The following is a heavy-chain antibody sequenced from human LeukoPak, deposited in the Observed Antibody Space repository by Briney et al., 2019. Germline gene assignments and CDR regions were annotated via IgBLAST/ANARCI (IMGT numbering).Heavy chain of an antibody. J-gene: IGHJ4*02. CDR3: ASIAVRNNYFEY. CDR1: GVSISTYY. CDR2: MRYSGST. Sequence: PSETLSLTCTVSGVSISTYYWSWIRQPPGKGLEWIGYMRYSGSTNYNPSFKSRATASVDMSKNQLSLKLSSVTAADTAVYYCASIAVRNNYFEYWGQGTLVTVSS. V-gene: IGHV4-59*01. D-gene: IGHD6-19*01.